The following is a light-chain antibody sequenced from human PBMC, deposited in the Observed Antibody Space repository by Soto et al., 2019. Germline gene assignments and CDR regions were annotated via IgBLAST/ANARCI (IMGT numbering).Light chain of an antibody. Sequence: QSALTQAASVSGSPGQSITISCTGSSSDVGGYDYVCWYQQYPGKAPKLIIYAVTDRPSGVSNRFSGSKSGNTASLIISGLQAEDEADYYCSSYTTSSTVVFGGGTKLTVL. J-gene: IGLJ2*01. V-gene: IGLV2-14*03. CDR3: SSYTTSSTVV. CDR1: SSDVGGYDY. CDR2: AVT.